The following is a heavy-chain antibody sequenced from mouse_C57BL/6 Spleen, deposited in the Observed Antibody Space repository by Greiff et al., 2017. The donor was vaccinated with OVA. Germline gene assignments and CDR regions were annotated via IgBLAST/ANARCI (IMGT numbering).Heavy chain of an antibody. Sequence: VQLQQSGAGLVRPGASVKLSCKASGYTFTDYYINWVKQRPGQGLEWIARIYPGSGNTYYNEKFKGKATLTAEKSSSTAYMQLSSLTSEDSAVYFCAREDFYGNYVAWFAYWGQGTLVTVSA. V-gene: IGHV1-76*01. CDR2: IYPGSGNT. J-gene: IGHJ3*01. CDR1: GYTFTDYY. CDR3: AREDFYGNYVAWFAY. D-gene: IGHD2-1*01.